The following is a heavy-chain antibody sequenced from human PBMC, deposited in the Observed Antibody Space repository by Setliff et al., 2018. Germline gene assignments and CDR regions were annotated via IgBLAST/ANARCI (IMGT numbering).Heavy chain of an antibody. CDR2: IIGSGIST. J-gene: IGHJ4*01. CDR1: GFSFSSYA. V-gene: IGHV3-23*01. D-gene: IGHD3-3*01. Sequence: GGSLRLSCAASGFSFSSYAMSWVRQAPGKGLEWVSTIIGSGISTYYSDSVQGRFTISRGNHKNTLHLQMNSLRVEDTAIYYCAKSPHDFWSGRVFFDYWGQGMLVTVSS. CDR3: AKSPHDFWSGRVFFDY.